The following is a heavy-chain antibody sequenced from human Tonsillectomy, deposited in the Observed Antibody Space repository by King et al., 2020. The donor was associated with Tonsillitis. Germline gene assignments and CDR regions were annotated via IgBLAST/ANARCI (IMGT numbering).Heavy chain of an antibody. CDR2: ISSTSSYI. CDR3: ARNGFDYYGSGSYYGNWFDP. V-gene: IGHV3-21*01. D-gene: IGHD3-10*01. Sequence: VQLVESGGGLVKPGGSLRLSCAASGFTFSSYTMNWVRQAPGKGLEWVSSISSTSSYIYYTDSLKDRFTISRDNAKNSLYLQMNSLRAEDTAVYYCARNGFDYYGSGSYYGNWFDPWGQGTLVTVSS. J-gene: IGHJ5*02. CDR1: GFTFSSYT.